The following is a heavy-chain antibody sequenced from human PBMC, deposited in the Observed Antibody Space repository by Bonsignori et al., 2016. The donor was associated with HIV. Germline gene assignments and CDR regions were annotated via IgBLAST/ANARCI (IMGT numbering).Heavy chain of an antibody. J-gene: IGHJ2*01. Sequence: GGSLRLSCAASGFTVSSNYMSWVRQAPGKGLEWVSVIYSGGSTYYADSVKGRFTISRDNSKNTLYLQMNSLRAEDTAVYYCAREQNYDFWSGPSGGTLDLWGRGTLVTVSS. CDR2: IYSGGST. D-gene: IGHD3-3*01. CDR3: AREQNYDFWSGPSGGTLDL. V-gene: IGHV3-53*01. CDR1: GFTVSSNY.